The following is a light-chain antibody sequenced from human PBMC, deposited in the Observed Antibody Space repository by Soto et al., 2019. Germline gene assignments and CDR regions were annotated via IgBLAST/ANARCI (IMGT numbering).Light chain of an antibody. V-gene: IGKV3-20*01. CDR3: QQYATSHLYT. CDR2: GAS. CDR1: QSVSSNH. Sequence: ETVLTQSPGTLSLSPGERATLSCRASQSVSSNHLAWYQQKSGQAPRLLVYGASSRDTGIPDRFSGSGSGTDFTLTITRLEAEDFAVYYCQQYATSHLYTFGQWTKLEIK. J-gene: IGKJ2*01.